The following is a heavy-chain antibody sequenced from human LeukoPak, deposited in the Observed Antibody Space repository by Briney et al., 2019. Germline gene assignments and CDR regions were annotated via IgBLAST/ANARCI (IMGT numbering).Heavy chain of an antibody. D-gene: IGHD3-22*01. CDR1: GGSISSYY. J-gene: IGHJ4*02. CDR2: IYYSGST. Sequence: SETLTLTCTVSGGSISSYYWSWIRQPPGKGLEWIGYIYYSGSTKYNFSLKSRVTISVDTSKNQFSLKLSSVTAADTAVYYCARYYYDSSGYYSYYFDYWGQGTLVTVSS. V-gene: IGHV4-59*01. CDR3: ARYYYDSSGYYSYYFDY.